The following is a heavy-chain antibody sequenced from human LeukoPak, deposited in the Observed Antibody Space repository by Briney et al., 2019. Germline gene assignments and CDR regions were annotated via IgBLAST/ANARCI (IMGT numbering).Heavy chain of an antibody. CDR2: IYYSGST. J-gene: IGHJ5*02. Sequence: SEALSLTCTVSGGSISSGDYYWGWIRQPRGKGLEWIGSIYYSGSTYYNPSLKSRVTISVDTSKNQFSLKLSSVTAADTAVYYCARVDQIAGVWFDPWGQGTLVTVSS. CDR3: ARVDQIAGVWFDP. CDR1: GGSISSGDYY. D-gene: IGHD6-13*01. V-gene: IGHV4-39*07.